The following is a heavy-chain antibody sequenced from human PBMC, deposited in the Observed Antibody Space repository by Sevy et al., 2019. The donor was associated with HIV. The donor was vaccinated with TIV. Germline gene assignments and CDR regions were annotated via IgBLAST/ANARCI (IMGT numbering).Heavy chain of an antibody. CDR3: TTGAYYYDSGGYRGFDY. V-gene: IGHV3-15*01. J-gene: IGHJ4*02. CDR2: IKSKTDGGTT. CDR1: GFTFNNAW. D-gene: IGHD3-22*01. Sequence: GGSLRLSCAASGFTFNNAWMSWVRQAPGKGLEWVGRIKSKTDGGTTDYAAPVKGRFTISRDDSKKTLYLQMNSLKTEDTAVYYCTTGAYYYDSGGYRGFDYWGQGTLVTVSS.